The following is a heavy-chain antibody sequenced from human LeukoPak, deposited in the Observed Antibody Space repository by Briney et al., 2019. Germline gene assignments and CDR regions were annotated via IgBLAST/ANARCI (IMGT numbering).Heavy chain of an antibody. CDR3: AKDTGGNGAYFYAMDV. CDR2: INWNSDTK. J-gene: IGHJ6*02. Sequence: PGRSLRLSCVGSGFAFHNYAMHWVRRPPGKGLEWVSAINWNSDTKAYADSVKGRFTISRDRARNSLYLQMDSLRPEDTALNYCAKDTGGNGAYFYAMDVWGQGTSVTVSS. D-gene: IGHD4-23*01. V-gene: IGHV3-9*01. CDR1: GFAFHNYA.